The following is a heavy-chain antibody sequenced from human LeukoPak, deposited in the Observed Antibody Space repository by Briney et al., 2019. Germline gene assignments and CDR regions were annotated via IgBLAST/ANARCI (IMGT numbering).Heavy chain of an antibody. Sequence: SETLSLTCTVYGGSFSGYYWSWIRQPPGKGLEWIGKINQSGITNYNPSLKSRVTISVDTSKGQFSLKLNSVTAADTAVYYCARGYQYQLLYYFDYWGQGALVTVSS. V-gene: IGHV4-34*01. CDR3: ARGYQYQLLYYFDY. D-gene: IGHD2-2*01. CDR2: INQSGIT. J-gene: IGHJ4*02. CDR1: GGSFSGYY.